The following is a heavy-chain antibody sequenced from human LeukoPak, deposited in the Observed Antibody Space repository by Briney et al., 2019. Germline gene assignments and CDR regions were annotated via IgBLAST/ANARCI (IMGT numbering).Heavy chain of an antibody. Sequence: GGSLRLSCAASGFSFNTYGMHWVRQAPGKGLEWVAIIWYDGSSKYSADSVKGRFTISRDNSRNTVYLQMNSLRDEDTAVYYCASGTYYGSGSWGYWGQGTLVTVSS. CDR3: ASGTYYGSGSWGY. J-gene: IGHJ4*02. D-gene: IGHD3-10*01. CDR2: IWYDGSSK. V-gene: IGHV3-33*01. CDR1: GFSFNTYG.